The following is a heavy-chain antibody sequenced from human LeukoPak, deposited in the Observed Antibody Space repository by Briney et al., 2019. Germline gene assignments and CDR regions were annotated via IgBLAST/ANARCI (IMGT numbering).Heavy chain of an antibody. D-gene: IGHD6-13*01. Sequence: GASVKVSCKASGGTFSSYAISWVRQAPGQGLEWMGGIIPIFGTANYAQKFRGRVTITADKSTRAAYMELSSLRSEDTAVYYCARSAESSSWVEFDYWGQGTLVTVSS. CDR1: GGTFSSYA. CDR3: ARSAESSSWVEFDY. J-gene: IGHJ4*02. V-gene: IGHV1-69*06. CDR2: IIPIFGTA.